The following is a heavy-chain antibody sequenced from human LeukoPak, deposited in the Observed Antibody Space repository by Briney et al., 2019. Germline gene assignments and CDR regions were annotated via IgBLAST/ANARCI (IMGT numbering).Heavy chain of an antibody. CDR1: GGTVSSHY. V-gene: IGHV4-59*02. Sequence: PSETLSLTCIGSGGTVSSHYWSWIRQPPGKGLEWIGYINYSGTTNYNPSLKSRVTLSVDTSNNQSSLNLTSVTAADTAVYYCARDSVALAAAGNYFDYWGQGTVVTVSS. CDR3: ARDSVALAAAGNYFDY. CDR2: INYSGTT. J-gene: IGHJ4*02. D-gene: IGHD6-13*01.